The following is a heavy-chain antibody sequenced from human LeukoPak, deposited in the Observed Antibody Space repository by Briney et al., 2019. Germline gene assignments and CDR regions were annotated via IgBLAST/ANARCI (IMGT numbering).Heavy chain of an antibody. J-gene: IGHJ4*02. CDR2: IWYDGSNK. V-gene: IGHV3-33*01. CDR3: ARDQFLSLTGYPSASPFDY. Sequence: GRSLRLSCAASGFTFSSYGMHWVRQAPGKGLEWVAVIWYDGSNKYYADSVKGRFTISRDNSKNTLYLQMNSLRAEDTAVYYCARDQFLSLTGYPSASPFDYWGQGTLVTVSS. CDR1: GFTFSSYG. D-gene: IGHD3-9*01.